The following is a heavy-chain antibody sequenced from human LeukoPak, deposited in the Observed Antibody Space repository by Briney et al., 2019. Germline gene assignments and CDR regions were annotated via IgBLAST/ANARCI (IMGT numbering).Heavy chain of an antibody. D-gene: IGHD3-3*01. V-gene: IGHV3-74*01. J-gene: IGHJ6*02. CDR2: INSDGRST. Sequence: GGSLRLSCAASGFTFSNYWMHWVRQAPGKGLVWVSRINSDGRSTNYADSVKGRFTVSRDNAKNMLYLQMNSLRAEDTAVYYCAREPQDTIFGVVIGTNYYYYYGMDVWGQGTTVTVSS. CDR1: GFTFSNYW. CDR3: AREPQDTIFGVVIGTNYYYYYGMDV.